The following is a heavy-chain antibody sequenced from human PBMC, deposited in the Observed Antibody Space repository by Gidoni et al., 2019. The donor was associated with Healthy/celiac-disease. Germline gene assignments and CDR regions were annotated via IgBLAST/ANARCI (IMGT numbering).Heavy chain of an antibody. D-gene: IGHD4-17*01. J-gene: IGHJ4*02. CDR3: ARDSPSLDYGDYGTHFDY. CDR2: IWYDGSNK. CDR1: GFTFSSYG. V-gene: IGHV3-33*01. Sequence: QVQLVESGGGVVQPGRSLRLSCAASGFTFSSYGMHWVRQAPGKGLEWVAVIWYDGSNKYYADSVKGRFTISRDNSKNTLYLQMNSLRAEDTAVYYCARDSPSLDYGDYGTHFDYWGQGTLVTVSS.